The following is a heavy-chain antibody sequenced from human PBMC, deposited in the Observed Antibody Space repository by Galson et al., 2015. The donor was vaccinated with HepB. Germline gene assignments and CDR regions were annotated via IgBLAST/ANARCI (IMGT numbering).Heavy chain of an antibody. CDR1: GLIFGNSW. V-gene: IGHV5-51*01. Sequence: QSGAEVKKPGESLKISCKGSGLIFGNSWIAWVRQMPGKGLEWMGNIYPDDSDTRYSPSFQGQVTISADKSISTAYLQWSSLKASDIAIYYCARGSLDINGLDVWGQGTTVTVSS. J-gene: IGHJ6*02. CDR3: ARGSLDINGLDV. D-gene: IGHD3-9*01. CDR2: IYPDDSDT.